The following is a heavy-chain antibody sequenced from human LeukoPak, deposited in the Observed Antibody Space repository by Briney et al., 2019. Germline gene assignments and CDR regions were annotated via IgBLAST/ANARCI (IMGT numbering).Heavy chain of an antibody. V-gene: IGHV1-69*13. CDR2: IIPIFGTA. CDR3: ARDIEGWVVPAALVGFDP. D-gene: IGHD2-2*01. J-gene: IGHJ5*02. Sequence: GASVKVSCKASGGTFSSYAISWVRQAPGQGLEWVGGIIPIFGTANYAQKFQGRVTITADESTSTAYMELSSLRSEDTAVYYCARDIEGWVVPAALVGFDPWGQGTLVTVSS. CDR1: GGTFSSYA.